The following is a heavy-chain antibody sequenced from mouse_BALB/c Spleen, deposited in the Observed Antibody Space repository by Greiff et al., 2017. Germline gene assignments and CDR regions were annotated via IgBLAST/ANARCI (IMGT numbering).Heavy chain of an antibody. D-gene: IGHD2-14*01. CDR1: GFSLTSYG. CDR3: ARDGDYRYDAWFAY. J-gene: IGHJ3*01. CDR2: IWAGGST. Sequence: VMLVESGPGLVAPSQSLSITCTVSGFSLTSYGVHWVRQPPGKGLEWLGVIWAGGSTNYNSALMSRLSISKDNSKSQVFLKMNSLQTDDTAMYYCARDGDYRYDAWFAYWGQGTLVTVSA. V-gene: IGHV2-9*02.